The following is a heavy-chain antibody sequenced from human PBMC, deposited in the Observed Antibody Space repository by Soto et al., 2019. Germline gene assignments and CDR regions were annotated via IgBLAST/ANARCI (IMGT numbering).Heavy chain of an antibody. CDR1: GFTFDDYT. D-gene: IGHD3-10*01. J-gene: IGHJ3*02. CDR3: AKDMYYGSGSYAFDI. Sequence: GESLKISCAASGFTFDDYTMHWVRQAPGKGLEWVSLISWDGGSTYYADSVKGRFTISRDNSKNSLYLQMNSLRTEDTALYYCAKDMYYGSGSYAFDIWGQGTMVTVSS. V-gene: IGHV3-43*01. CDR2: ISWDGGST.